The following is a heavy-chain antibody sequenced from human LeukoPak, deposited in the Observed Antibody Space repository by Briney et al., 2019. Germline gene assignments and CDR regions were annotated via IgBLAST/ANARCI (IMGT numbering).Heavy chain of an antibody. D-gene: IGHD4-17*01. Sequence: GGSLRLSCAASGFTFRNYGMHWVRQAPGKALEWMAVIWYDGSNEYYADPVKGRFTISRDNSKNTLYLQMNSLRAEDTGVYYCARDPGDDYGDAFDIWGQGTMVTVSS. CDR3: ARDPGDDYGDAFDI. J-gene: IGHJ3*02. V-gene: IGHV3-33*01. CDR2: IWYDGSNE. CDR1: GFTFRNYG.